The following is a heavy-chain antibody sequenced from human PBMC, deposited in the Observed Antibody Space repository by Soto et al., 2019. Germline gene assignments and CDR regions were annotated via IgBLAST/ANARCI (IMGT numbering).Heavy chain of an antibody. D-gene: IGHD6-13*01. V-gene: IGHV1-69*12. J-gene: IGHJ4*02. Sequence: QVQLVQSGAVVKKPGSSVTVSCKASGGTFSSYAISWVRQAPGQGLEWMGGIIPIFGTANYAQKFQGIVTITADDSTSTAYMELSSLGYEATAVYYGAQDVIAAAGTAVWGQGSLVPVSS. CDR1: GGTFSSYA. CDR2: IIPIFGTA. CDR3: AQDVIAAAGTAV.